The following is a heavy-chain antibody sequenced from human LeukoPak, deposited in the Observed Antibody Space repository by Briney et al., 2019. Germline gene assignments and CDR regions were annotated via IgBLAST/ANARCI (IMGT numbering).Heavy chain of an antibody. D-gene: IGHD3-3*01. CDR1: GFTLDAYA. Sequence: GGSLRLSCVASGFTLDAYAMHWVRQVRGKGLEWVSLINADGSRTYYADCVKGRFTISRDNYENSLYLQMTSLRPEDSALYYCATWAFYHDLDVWGRGTTVTVSS. CDR2: INADGSRT. V-gene: IGHV3-43*02. CDR3: ATWAFYHDLDV. J-gene: IGHJ6*02.